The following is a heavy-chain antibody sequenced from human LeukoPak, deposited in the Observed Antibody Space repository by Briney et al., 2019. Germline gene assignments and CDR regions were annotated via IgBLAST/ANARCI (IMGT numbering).Heavy chain of an antibody. J-gene: IGHJ3*02. V-gene: IGHV1-2*06. D-gene: IGHD2-15*01. CDR1: GYTFTGYY. CDR3: ARDPSYCSGGSCYFGAFDI. Sequence: WASVKVSCKASGYTFTGYYMHWVRQAPGQGLEWMGRINPNSGGTNYAQKFQGRVTMTTDTSTSTAYMELRSLRSDDTAVYYCARDPSYCSGGSCYFGAFDIWGQGTMVTVSS. CDR2: INPNSGGT.